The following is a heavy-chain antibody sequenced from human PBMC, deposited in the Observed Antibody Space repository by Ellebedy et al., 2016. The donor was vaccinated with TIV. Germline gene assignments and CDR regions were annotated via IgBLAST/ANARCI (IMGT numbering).Heavy chain of an antibody. CDR2: IRTKAQGGKT. D-gene: IGHD6-13*01. CDR3: TNWGRVAAAGTHGPDN. CDR1: GFTFGDYT. V-gene: IGHV3-49*03. Sequence: PGGSLRLSCIASGFTFGDYTMGWFRQAPGKGLEFVGLIRTKAQGGKTEYAASVKARFTISRDDSRSIAYLQMDSQRTEDTAMYYCTNWGRVAAAGTHGPDNWGRGTLVTVSS. J-gene: IGHJ4*02.